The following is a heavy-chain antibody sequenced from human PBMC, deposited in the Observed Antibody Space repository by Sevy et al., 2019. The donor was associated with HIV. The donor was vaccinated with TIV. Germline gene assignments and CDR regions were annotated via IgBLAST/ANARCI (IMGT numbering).Heavy chain of an antibody. Sequence: GGSLRLSCAVSGFTFSTSAMSWVRQAPGKGLEWVSSISGSGGSTYYENSVKGRVTISRDNSKNTVYMQMNGLRAEDSAVYYCARVPHPAAMQTFYYFGMDVWGQGTTVTVSS. CDR3: ARVPHPAAMQTFYYFGMDV. V-gene: IGHV3-23*01. CDR2: ISGSGGST. CDR1: GFTFSTSA. D-gene: IGHD2-2*01. J-gene: IGHJ6*02.